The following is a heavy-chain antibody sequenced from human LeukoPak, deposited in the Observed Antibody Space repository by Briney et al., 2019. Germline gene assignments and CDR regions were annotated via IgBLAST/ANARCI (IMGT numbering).Heavy chain of an antibody. J-gene: IGHJ6*03. CDR2: ISVYNGNT. CDR1: GYTFTGYG. CDR3: ARGRGEIFAINVFYYYYMDV. D-gene: IGHD3-16*01. V-gene: IGHV1-18*01. Sequence: GASVKVSCKASGYTFTGYGISWVRQAPGQGLEWMGWISVYNGNTKYAQKFQGRVTMTTDTSTSTAYMDLRSLRSDDTAVYYCARGRGEIFAINVFYYYYMDVWGEGTTVTVSS.